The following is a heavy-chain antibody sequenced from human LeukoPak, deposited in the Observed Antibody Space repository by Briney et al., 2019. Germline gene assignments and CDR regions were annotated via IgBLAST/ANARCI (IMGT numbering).Heavy chain of an antibody. CDR1: GSSISSGSYY. V-gene: IGHV4-61*02. Sequence: SQTLSLTCTVSGSSISSGSYYWNWIRQPAGKGLEWIGRLYTSGSTNYNPSLKSRVTISVDTSKNQFSLKLSSVTAADTAVYYCARDRQLYSSSIFDYWGQGTLVTVSS. D-gene: IGHD6-6*01. CDR2: LYTSGST. J-gene: IGHJ4*02. CDR3: ARDRQLYSSSIFDY.